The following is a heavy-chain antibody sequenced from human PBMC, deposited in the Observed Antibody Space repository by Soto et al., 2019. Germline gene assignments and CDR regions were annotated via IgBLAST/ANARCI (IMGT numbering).Heavy chain of an antibody. CDR2: IGTAGDT. Sequence: GGSLRLSCAASGFTFSSYDMHWVRQATGKGLEWVSAIGTAGDTYYPGSVKGRFTISRENAKNPLYLQMNSLRAEDTAVYYCARGGGYYGSGSYYAVLYGMDVWGQGTTVTVSS. CDR3: ARGGGYYGSGSYYAVLYGMDV. CDR1: GFTFSSYD. J-gene: IGHJ6*02. D-gene: IGHD3-10*01. V-gene: IGHV3-13*01.